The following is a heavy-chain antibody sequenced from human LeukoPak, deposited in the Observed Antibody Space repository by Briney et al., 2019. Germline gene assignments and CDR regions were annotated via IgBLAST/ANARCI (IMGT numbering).Heavy chain of an antibody. J-gene: IGHJ5*02. D-gene: IGHD1/OR15-1a*01. CDR3: AKNNPVLRGFDP. Sequence: GGSLRLSCEGSGFTFRRYSMHWVRQAPGKGLEWISYISSSGNTIYYADSVKGRFTTSRDNAKSSLYLQMNSLRAEDTAVYYCAKNNPVLRGFDPWGQGTLVTVSS. CDR2: ISSSGNTI. V-gene: IGHV3-48*04. CDR1: GFTFRRYS.